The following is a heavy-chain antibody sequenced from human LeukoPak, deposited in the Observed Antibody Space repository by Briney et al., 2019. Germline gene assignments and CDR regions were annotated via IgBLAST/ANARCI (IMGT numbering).Heavy chain of an antibody. CDR2: ISSGSDSI. D-gene: IGHD2-15*01. V-gene: IGHV3-48*02. J-gene: IGHJ4*02. CDR3: ARAEALLPYLY. Sequence: GGSLRLSCEASGFTFSTYGINWVRQAPGKGLEWVSYISSGSDSIHYADSLKGRFTVSRDNAKNSLFLQMNSLRDEDTAVYYCARAEALLPYLYWGQGTLVTVSS. CDR1: GFTFSTYG.